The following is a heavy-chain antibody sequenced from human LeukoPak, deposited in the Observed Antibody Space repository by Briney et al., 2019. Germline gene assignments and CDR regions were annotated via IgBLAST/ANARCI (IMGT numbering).Heavy chain of an antibody. V-gene: IGHV3-30-3*01. CDR2: ISYDGSNK. CDR1: GFTFSSYA. D-gene: IGHD3-22*01. CDR3: ARDTYYYDSSGYYLLRFDY. Sequence: GGSLRLSCAASGFTFSSYAMHWVRQAPGKGLEWVAVISYDGSNKYYADSVKGRFTISRDNAKNSLYLQMNSLRAEDTAVYYCARDTYYYDSSGYYLLRFDYWGQGTLVTVSS. J-gene: IGHJ4*02.